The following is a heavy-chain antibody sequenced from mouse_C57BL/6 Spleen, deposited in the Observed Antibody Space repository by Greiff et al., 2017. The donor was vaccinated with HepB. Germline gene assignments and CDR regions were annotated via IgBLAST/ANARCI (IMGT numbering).Heavy chain of an antibody. CDR2: INPNNGGT. V-gene: IGHV1-18*01. J-gene: IGHJ3*01. CDR1: GYTFTDYN. D-gene: IGHD1-1*01. CDR3: ARDYAFAY. Sequence: EVKLVESGPELVKPGASVKIPCKASGYTFTDYNMDWVKQSHGKSLEWIGDINPNNGGTIYNQKFKGKATLTVDKSSSTAYMELRSLTSEDTAVYYCARDYAFAYWGQGTLVTVSA.